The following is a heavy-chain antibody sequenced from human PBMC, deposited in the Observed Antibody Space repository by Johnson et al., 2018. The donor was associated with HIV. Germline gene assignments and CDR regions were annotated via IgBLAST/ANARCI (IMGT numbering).Heavy chain of an antibody. J-gene: IGHJ3*02. Sequence: VQLVESGGGVVQPGRSLRLSCAASGFTFSSYAMHWVRQAPGKGLVWVSRINTDGDRTNYADPVKGRFTISRDNAKNTLYLQMNSLRAEDTAIYYCARVQLLADDVFNIWGQGTMVTVSS. CDR2: INTDGDRT. D-gene: IGHD6-19*01. V-gene: IGHV3-74*02. CDR1: GFTFSSYA. CDR3: ARVQLLADDVFNI.